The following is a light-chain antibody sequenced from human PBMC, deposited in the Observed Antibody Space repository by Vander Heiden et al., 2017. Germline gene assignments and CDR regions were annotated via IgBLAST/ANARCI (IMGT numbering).Light chain of an antibody. CDR1: SSNIGSNY. V-gene: IGLV1-47*01. CDR3: AAWDDSLSGWV. J-gene: IGLJ3*02. Sequence: QSVLTQPPSASRTPWQVVTISFSGSSSNIGSNYVYWHQQLPGTAPKLLIYRDNQRPSGVPDRFSGSKSGTSASLAISGLRSEDEAAYYCAAWDDSLSGWVFGGGTKLTVL. CDR2: RDN.